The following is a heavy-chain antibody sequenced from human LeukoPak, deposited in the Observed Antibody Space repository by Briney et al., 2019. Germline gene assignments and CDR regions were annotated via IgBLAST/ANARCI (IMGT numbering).Heavy chain of an antibody. J-gene: IGHJ6*02. CDR1: GFTFSSYD. D-gene: IGHD4-17*01. V-gene: IGHV3-13*01. CDR2: IGTAGDT. CDR3: ARDQGVATVTTSYYYYYGMDV. Sequence: GGSLRLSCAASGFTFSSYDMHWVRQATGKGLEWDSAIGTAGDTYYPGSVKGRFTISRENAKNSLYLQMNSLRAGDTAVYYCARDQGVATVTTSYYYYYGMDVWGQGTTVTVSS.